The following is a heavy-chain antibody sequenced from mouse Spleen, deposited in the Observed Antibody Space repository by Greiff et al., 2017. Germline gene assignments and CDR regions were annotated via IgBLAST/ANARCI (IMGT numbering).Heavy chain of an antibody. CDR1: GYTFTSYG. D-gene: IGHD1-1*01. CDR2: IDPSDSYT. J-gene: IGHJ3*01. Sequence: QVQLQQPGAELVMPGASVKLSCKASGYTFTSYGMHWVQQRPGQGLEWIGEIDPSDSYTNYNQKFKGKATLTVDKSSSTAYMQLSSLTSEDSAVYYCARPSYDGSSLSWFAYWGQGTLVTVSA. V-gene: IGHV1-69*01. CDR3: ARPSYDGSSLSWFAY.